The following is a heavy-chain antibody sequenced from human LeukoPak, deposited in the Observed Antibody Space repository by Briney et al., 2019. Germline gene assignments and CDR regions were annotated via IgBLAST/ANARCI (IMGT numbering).Heavy chain of an antibody. J-gene: IGHJ6*02. D-gene: IGHD2-21*01. V-gene: IGHV1-2*02. Sequence: ASVKVSCKASGYTFTGYYMHWVRQAPGQGLEWMGWINPNSGGTNYAQKFQGRVTMTRDTSISTAYMELSRLRSDDTAVYYCARGVAETFQGGMDVWGQGTTVTVSS. CDR1: GYTFTGYY. CDR3: ARGVAETFQGGMDV. CDR2: INPNSGGT.